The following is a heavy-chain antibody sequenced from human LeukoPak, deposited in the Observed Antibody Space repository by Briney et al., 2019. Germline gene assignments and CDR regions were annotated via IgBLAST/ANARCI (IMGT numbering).Heavy chain of an antibody. CDR3: ARAPIVVELNAFDI. CDR1: GGSFSSSDW. CDR2: IYHSGST. D-gene: IGHD2-21*01. Sequence: SETLSLTCAVSGGSFSSSDWWSWVRQPPGKGLEWIGEIYHSGSTNYNPSLKSRVTISVDKSKNQFSLKLSSVTAVDTAVYYCARAPIVVELNAFDIWGQGTMVTVSS. J-gene: IGHJ3*02. V-gene: IGHV4-4*02.